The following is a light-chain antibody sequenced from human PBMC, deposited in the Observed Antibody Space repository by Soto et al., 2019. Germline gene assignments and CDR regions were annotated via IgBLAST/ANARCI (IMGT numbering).Light chain of an antibody. Sequence: DIQMTQSPSSLSASVGDRVTITCRASQTISNYLNWYQQKPGKAPKLLIYGASSLQSGVPSRFSGSGSGTDFTFTITSLQPDDFATDYCQQSYSTRITFGQGTRLEIK. J-gene: IGKJ5*01. V-gene: IGKV1-39*01. CDR1: QTISNY. CDR3: QQSYSTRIT. CDR2: GAS.